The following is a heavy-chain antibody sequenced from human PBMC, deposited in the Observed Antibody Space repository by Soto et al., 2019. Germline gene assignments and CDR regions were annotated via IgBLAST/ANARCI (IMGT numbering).Heavy chain of an antibody. CDR2: MNPNSGNT. D-gene: IGHD6-13*01. J-gene: IGHJ5*02. CDR1: GYTFTSYD. Sequence: QVQLVQSGAEVKKPGASVKVSCKASGYTFTSYDINWVRQATGQGLEWMGWMNPNSGNTGYVQKFQGSVTMNRKTSIRKATMALRSRRFGDTAVDYCATGLVISWYGRSANWFDPWGQGPLVTVSS. V-gene: IGHV1-8*01. CDR3: ATGLVISWYGRSANWFDP.